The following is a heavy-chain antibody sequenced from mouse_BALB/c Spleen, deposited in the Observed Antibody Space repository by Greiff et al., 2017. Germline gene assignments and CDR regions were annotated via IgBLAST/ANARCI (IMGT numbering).Heavy chain of an antibody. J-gene: IGHJ2*01. CDR2: ISSGGSDT. CDR1: GFTFSSYA. Sequence: EVNLVESGGGLVKPGGSLKLSCAASGFTFSSYAMSWVRQTPEKRLEWVATISSGGSDTYYPDSVKGRFTIAKDNAKNTLYLQMSSLRSEDTAMYYCARRGDYWGQGTTLTVSS. CDR3: ARRGDY. V-gene: IGHV5-9-3*01.